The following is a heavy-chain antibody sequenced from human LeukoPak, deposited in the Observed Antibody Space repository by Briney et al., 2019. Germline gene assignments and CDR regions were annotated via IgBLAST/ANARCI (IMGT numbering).Heavy chain of an antibody. CDR3: ARLYYDSRGYYWFDR. V-gene: IGHV4-39*01. D-gene: IGHD3-22*01. J-gene: IGHJ5*02. CDR1: GGSISSGDYY. Sequence: SETLSLTCTVSGGSISSGDYYWSWIRQHPGKDLEWIGYIYYSGSTYDNPSLKSRVTISVDRSKNQFSLKLSSVTAADTAVYYCARLYYDSRGYYWFDRWGQGTLVTVSS. CDR2: IYYSGST.